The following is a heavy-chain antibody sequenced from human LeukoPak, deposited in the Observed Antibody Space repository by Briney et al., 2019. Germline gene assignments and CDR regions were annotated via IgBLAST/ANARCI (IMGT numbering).Heavy chain of an antibody. CDR2: ISGSGGST. Sequence: PGGSLRLSCAASGFTFSSYGMSWVRQAPGKGLEWVSAISGSGGSTYYADSVKGRFTISRDNSKNTLYLQMNSLRAEDTAVYYCAKGNYYGSGSYRGSYYFDYWGQGTLVTVSS. V-gene: IGHV3-23*01. CDR1: GFTFSSYG. CDR3: AKGNYYGSGSYRGSYYFDY. J-gene: IGHJ4*02. D-gene: IGHD3-10*01.